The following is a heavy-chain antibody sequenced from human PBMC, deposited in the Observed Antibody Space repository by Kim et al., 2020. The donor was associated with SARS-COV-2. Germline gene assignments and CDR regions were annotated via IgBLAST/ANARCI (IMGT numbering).Heavy chain of an antibody. CDR2: IRSSSTI. D-gene: IGHD2-8*01. V-gene: IGHV3-48*02. Sequence: GGSLRLSCAASGFTFSSFSMNWVRQAPGKGLEWISYIRSSSTIYYADSVKGRFTISTDNAKNSLYLQMNSLRDEDTAVYYCARDLAYGFDYWGQGILVTVSS. J-gene: IGHJ4*02. CDR1: GFTFSSFS. CDR3: ARDLAYGFDY.